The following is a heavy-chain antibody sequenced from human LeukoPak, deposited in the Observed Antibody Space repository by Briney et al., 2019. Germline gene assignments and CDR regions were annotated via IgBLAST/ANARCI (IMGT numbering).Heavy chain of an antibody. CDR3: AKDSRRYCSSTSCSYFDY. CDR1: GFTFDDYA. CDR2: ISWNSGSI. V-gene: IGHV3-9*03. D-gene: IGHD2-2*01. J-gene: IGHJ4*02. Sequence: GGSLRLSCVASGFTFDDYAMHWVRQAPGKGLEWVSGISWNSGSIGYADSVKGRFTISRDNAKNSLYLQMNSLRAEDMALYYCAKDSRRYCSSTSCSYFDYWGQGTLVTVSS.